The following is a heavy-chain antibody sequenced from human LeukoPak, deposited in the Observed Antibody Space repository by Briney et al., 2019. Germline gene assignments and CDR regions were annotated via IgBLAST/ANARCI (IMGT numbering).Heavy chain of an antibody. D-gene: IGHD3-9*01. CDR3: ARNPLIKLRYFDWLPVGAFDI. CDR2: IYYSGST. J-gene: IGHJ3*02. Sequence: SETLSLTCTVSGGSISSYYWSWIRQPPGKGLEWIGYIYYSGSTNYNPSLKSRVTISVDTSKNQFSLKLSSVTAADTAVYYCARNPLIKLRYFDWLPVGAFDIWGQGTMVTVSS. CDR1: GGSISSYY. V-gene: IGHV4-59*01.